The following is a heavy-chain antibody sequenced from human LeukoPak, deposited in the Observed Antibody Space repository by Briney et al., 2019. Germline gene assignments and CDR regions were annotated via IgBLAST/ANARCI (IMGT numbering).Heavy chain of an antibody. CDR3: ARMWAVADPFLDF. J-gene: IGHJ4*02. V-gene: IGHV3-20*04. D-gene: IGHD6-19*01. Sequence: GGSLRLSCAASGFTFDDYGMSWVRQAPGKGLEWVSLINWNGGSSGYADSVKGRFTISRDNAKNSLYLQMSSLRAEDTALYYCARMWAVADPFLDFWGQGTLVSVSS. CDR2: INWNGGSS. CDR1: GFTFDDYG.